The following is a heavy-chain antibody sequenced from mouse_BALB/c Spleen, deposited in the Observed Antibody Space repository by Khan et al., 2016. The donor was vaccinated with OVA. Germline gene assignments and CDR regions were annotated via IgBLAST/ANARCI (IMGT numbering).Heavy chain of an antibody. V-gene: IGHV3-2*02. CDR3: ARGNYYGYAMDD. CDR1: GYSITSNYA. D-gene: IGHD1-1*01. J-gene: IGHJ4*01. Sequence: EVKLLESGPGLVKPSQSLSLTCTVTGYSITSNYAWNWIRQFPGNKLEWMGYISYSGSTNYNPSLKSRISITRDTSKNQFFLQLNSVTTEDTATDYCARGNYYGYAMDDGGQGTAITVS. CDR2: ISYSGST.